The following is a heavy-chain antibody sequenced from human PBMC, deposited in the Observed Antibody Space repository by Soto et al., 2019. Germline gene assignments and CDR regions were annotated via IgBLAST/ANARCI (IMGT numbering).Heavy chain of an antibody. CDR1: GYTFTSYD. CDR2: MNPNSGNT. J-gene: IGHJ4*02. Sequence: QVQLVQSGAEVKKPGASVKVSCKASGYTFTSYDINWVRQATGQGLEWMGWMNPNSGNTGYAQKFQGRVTMNRNTSISSAYIVLSRLRSEDTAVYYGARERSTYVDYWGQGTLVTVSS. CDR3: ARERSTYVDY. V-gene: IGHV1-8*01.